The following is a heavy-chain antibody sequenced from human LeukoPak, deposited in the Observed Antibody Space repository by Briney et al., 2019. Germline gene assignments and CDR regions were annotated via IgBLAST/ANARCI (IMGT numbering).Heavy chain of an antibody. CDR2: IRQDGNVK. D-gene: IGHD3-22*01. J-gene: IGHJ5*02. Sequence: PGESLRLSCATSGLTVDSHWMTWVRQAPGKGLQWVARIRQDGNVKYYVDSVQGRFTISRDNAMNSLYLQMNGLRAEDTAVYYCARWSHDSSGYYWISSWGQGTLVTVSS. CDR3: ARWSHDSSGYYWISS. V-gene: IGHV3-7*01. CDR1: GLTVDSHW.